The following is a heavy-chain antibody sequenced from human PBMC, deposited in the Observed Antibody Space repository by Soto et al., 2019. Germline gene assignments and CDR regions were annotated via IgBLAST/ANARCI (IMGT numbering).Heavy chain of an antibody. CDR2: ISGSGGST. J-gene: IGHJ4*02. CDR1: GFTFSSYA. CDR3: ANSKGYGSGPY. V-gene: IGHV3-23*01. D-gene: IGHD3-10*01. Sequence: EVQLLESGGGLVQPGGSLRLSCAAGGFTFSSYAMSWVRQAPGKGLEWVSTISGSGGSTYYTDSVKGRFTISRDNSKNTLYLQMNSLRAEDTAVYYCANSKGYGSGPYWGQGTLVTVSS.